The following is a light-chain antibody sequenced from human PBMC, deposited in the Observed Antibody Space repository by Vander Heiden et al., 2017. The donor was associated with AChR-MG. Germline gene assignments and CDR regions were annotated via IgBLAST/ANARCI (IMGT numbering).Light chain of an antibody. Sequence: EIVLTQSPGTLSLSPGETVTLSCRASQSVSSSWLAWYQQKPGQVPRLLIYGTSNRATGVPERFSGSGSGTDFSLTIIRLEPEDAATYFCQQDGRPQTFGQGTQVEIK. CDR2: GTS. V-gene: IGKV3-20*01. CDR1: QSVSSSW. J-gene: IGKJ1*01. CDR3: QQDGRPQT.